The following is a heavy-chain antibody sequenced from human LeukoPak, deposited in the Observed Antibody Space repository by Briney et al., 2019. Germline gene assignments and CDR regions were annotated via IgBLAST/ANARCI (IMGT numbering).Heavy chain of an antibody. V-gene: IGHV4-4*02. CDR3: AGRGVVPAAINYFDY. D-gene: IGHD2-2*01. CDR1: GGSISSSNW. J-gene: IGHJ4*02. Sequence: SGTLSLTCAVSGGSISSSNWWSWVRQPPGKGLEWIGEIYHSGSTNYNPSLKSRVTISVDKSKNQFSLKLSSVTAADTAVYYCAGRGVVPAAINYFDYWGQGTLVTVSS. CDR2: IYHSGST.